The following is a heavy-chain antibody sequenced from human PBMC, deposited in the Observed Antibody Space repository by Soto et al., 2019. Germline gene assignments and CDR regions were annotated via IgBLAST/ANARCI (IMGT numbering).Heavy chain of an antibody. D-gene: IGHD6-13*01. CDR1: GGTFSSYT. Sequence: QVQLVQSGAEVKKPGSSVKVSCKASGGTFSSYTISWVRQAPGQGLEWMGRIIPILGIANYAQKFQGRVTXTXDTXTSTAYMELSSLRSEDTAVYYCARNGGSSWYWFDPWGQGTLVTVSS. J-gene: IGHJ5*02. V-gene: IGHV1-69*02. CDR3: ARNGGSSWYWFDP. CDR2: IIPILGIA.